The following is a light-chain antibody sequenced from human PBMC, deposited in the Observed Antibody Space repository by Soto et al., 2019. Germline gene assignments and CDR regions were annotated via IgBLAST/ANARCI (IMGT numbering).Light chain of an antibody. J-gene: IGKJ3*01. CDR2: LGS. V-gene: IGKV2-28*01. Sequence: DVVMTQSPLSLPVTPGEPASISCRSSQSLLYTNGYNYLDWYLQKPGQSPQLLIYLGSYRASGVPDRFTGSGSGTDFTLKISRVEAEDVGVYYCMQARLTPFTFGPGTKVNI. CDR1: QSLLYTNGYNY. CDR3: MQARLTPFT.